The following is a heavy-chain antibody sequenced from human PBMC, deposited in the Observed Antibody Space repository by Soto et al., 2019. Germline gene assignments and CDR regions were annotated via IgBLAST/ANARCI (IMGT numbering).Heavy chain of an antibody. J-gene: IGHJ4*02. CDR3: AKEGGVHGGFFDL. V-gene: IGHV3-53*01. Sequence: EARLVESGGGLIQPGGSLRLSCAASGFGVSNNYLTWVRQAPGKGLEWVSIIYTGGTPYYTDSVKGRFTISRDNSKNTLYLQMSSLRVEDTAIYYCAKEGGVHGGFFDLWGQGTLVTVSS. D-gene: IGHD2-8*01. CDR2: IYTGGTP. CDR1: GFGVSNNY.